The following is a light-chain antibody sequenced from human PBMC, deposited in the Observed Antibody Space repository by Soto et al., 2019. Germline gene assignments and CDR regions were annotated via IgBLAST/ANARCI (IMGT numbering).Light chain of an antibody. Sequence: DIQMTQSPSTLSASVGDRVTITCRASQSISNWLAWYQQKPGKAPKLLIYAASNLQSGVPSRFSGSGSGTEFNLTISSLQPDDFATYYCQQYDNDSTFGRGTRLEIK. CDR1: QSISNW. J-gene: IGKJ5*01. CDR2: AAS. CDR3: QQYDNDST. V-gene: IGKV1-5*01.